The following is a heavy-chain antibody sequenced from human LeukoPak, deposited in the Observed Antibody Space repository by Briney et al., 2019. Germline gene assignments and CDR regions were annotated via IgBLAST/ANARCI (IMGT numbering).Heavy chain of an antibody. CDR2: IYYSGST. CDR3: ARVNSGSSSFDY. V-gene: IGHV4-59*01. J-gene: IGHJ4*02. D-gene: IGHD1-26*01. CDR1: GGSISTYY. Sequence: SETLSLTCTVSGGSISTYYWSWIRQPPGKGLEWIGYIYYSGSTSYNPSLKSRVTISVDTSKNQFSLKLSSVTAADTAVYYCARVNSGSSSFDYWGQGTLVTVSS.